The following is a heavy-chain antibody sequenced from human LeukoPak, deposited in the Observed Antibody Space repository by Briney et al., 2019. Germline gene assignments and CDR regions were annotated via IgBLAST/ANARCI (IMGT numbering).Heavy chain of an antibody. CDR3: ARGPTYGEGGY. Sequence: GGSLRLSCAASGFTFSSYWMHWVRQAPGKGLVWVSRINSDGSSTSYADSVKGRFTISRDNAKNTLYLQMNSLRAEDTAVYYCARGPTYGEGGYWGQGTLVTVSS. D-gene: IGHD4-17*01. CDR1: GFTFSSYW. CDR2: INSDGSST. J-gene: IGHJ4*02. V-gene: IGHV3-74*01.